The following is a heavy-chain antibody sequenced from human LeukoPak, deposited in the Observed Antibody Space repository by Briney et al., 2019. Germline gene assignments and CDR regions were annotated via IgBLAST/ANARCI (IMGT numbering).Heavy chain of an antibody. D-gene: IGHD6-25*01. V-gene: IGHV1-2*06. CDR2: INPNSGGT. J-gene: IGHJ6*03. CDR3: ARGGASQYYMDV. CDR1: GYTFTGYY. Sequence: ASVKVSCKASGYTFTGYYMHWVRQAPGQGLEWMGRINPNSGGTNYAQKFQGRVTMTRDTSTSTVYMELSSLRSEDTAVYYCARGGASQYYMDVWGKGTTVTVSS.